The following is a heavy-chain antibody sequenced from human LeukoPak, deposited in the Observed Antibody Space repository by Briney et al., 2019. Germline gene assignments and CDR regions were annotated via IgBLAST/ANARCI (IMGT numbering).Heavy chain of an antibody. V-gene: IGHV4-30-2*01. Sequence: SQTLSLTCAVSGGSISSGGYSWSWIRQPPGKGLEWIGCIYHSGSTYYNPSLKSRVTISVDRSKNQFSLKLSSVTAADTAVYYCARGSDYYGSGRVPFDYWGQGTLVTVSS. CDR1: GGSISSGGYS. CDR3: ARGSDYYGSGRVPFDY. J-gene: IGHJ4*02. CDR2: IYHSGST. D-gene: IGHD3-10*01.